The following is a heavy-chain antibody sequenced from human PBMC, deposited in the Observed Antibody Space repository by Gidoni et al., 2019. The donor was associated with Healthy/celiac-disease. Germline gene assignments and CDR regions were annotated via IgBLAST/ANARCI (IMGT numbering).Heavy chain of an antibody. D-gene: IGHD3-10*01. Sequence: EVQLVESGGGLVKPGGSLRLSCSASGFTFSSYSMNWVRQAPGKGLEWVSSISSSSSYIYYADSVKGRFTISRDNAKNSLYLQMNSLRAEDTAVYYCARVTGGANTYWGQGTLVTVSS. CDR2: ISSSSSYI. CDR1: GFTFSSYS. V-gene: IGHV3-21*01. CDR3: ARVTGGANTY. J-gene: IGHJ4*02.